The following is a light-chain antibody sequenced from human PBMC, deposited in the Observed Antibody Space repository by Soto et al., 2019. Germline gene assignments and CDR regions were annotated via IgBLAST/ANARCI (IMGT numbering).Light chain of an antibody. Sequence: EIVLTQSPGTLSLSPGERATLSCRASQIVSTRFLAWYQQKPGQAPRLLIYGASSRATGIPARFSGSGSGTDFTLTISSLEPEDFAVYYCQQRSNWPRTFGQGTKV. J-gene: IGKJ1*01. V-gene: IGKV3D-20*02. CDR2: GAS. CDR3: QQRSNWPRT. CDR1: QIVSTRF.